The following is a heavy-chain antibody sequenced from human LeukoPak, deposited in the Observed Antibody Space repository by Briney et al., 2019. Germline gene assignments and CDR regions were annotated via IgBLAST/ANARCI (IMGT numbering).Heavy chain of an antibody. CDR2: IKQDGSEK. CDR3: ARDRGSSGWYEFDY. D-gene: IGHD6-19*01. V-gene: IGHV3-7*01. J-gene: IGHJ4*02. Sequence: GGSLRLSCAAPGFTSSSYWMSWVRQAPGKGLEWVANIKQDGSEKYYVDSVKGRFTISRDNAKKSLYLQMNSLRAEDTAVYYCARDRGSSGWYEFDYWGQGTLVTVSS. CDR1: GFTSSSYW.